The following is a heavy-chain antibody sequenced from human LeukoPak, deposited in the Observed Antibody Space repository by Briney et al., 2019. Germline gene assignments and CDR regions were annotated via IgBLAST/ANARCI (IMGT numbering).Heavy chain of an antibody. CDR1: GFTFNTYN. CDR2: ISSSSSYI. Sequence: GGSLRLSCAGSGFTFNTYNMNWVRQAPGKGLEWVSSISSSSSYIYYADSVKGRFTISRDNAKNTLYLQMNSLRAEDTAVYYCARVTGGYNLVDYWGQGTLVTVSS. CDR3: ARVTGGYNLVDY. J-gene: IGHJ4*02. V-gene: IGHV3-21*01. D-gene: IGHD5-24*01.